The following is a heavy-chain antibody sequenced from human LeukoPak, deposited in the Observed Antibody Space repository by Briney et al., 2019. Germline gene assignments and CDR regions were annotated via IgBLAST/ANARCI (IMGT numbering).Heavy chain of an antibody. CDR2: ISGSGGST. CDR1: GFPFSSYW. Sequence: PGRALRLSCAAPGFPFSSYWMHWVPQAPGKGLEWGSAISGSGGSTYYADSVKGRFTISRDNSKNTLYLQMNSLRAEDTAVYYCAKEDYCDSSGYRGSVDYWGQGTLVTVSS. CDR3: AKEDYCDSSGYRGSVDY. V-gene: IGHV3-23*01. J-gene: IGHJ4*02. D-gene: IGHD3-22*01.